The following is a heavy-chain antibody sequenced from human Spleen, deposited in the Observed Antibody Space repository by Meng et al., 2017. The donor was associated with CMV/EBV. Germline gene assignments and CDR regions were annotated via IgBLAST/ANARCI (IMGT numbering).Heavy chain of an antibody. Sequence: TFTSSSLMWVRQAPGQGLEWMGGITPVFETADYAQKFRDRVSITMDDSATTAYMEMTSLGSEDTAVYFCARGPRIIVGGVIIWSLEDWGQGTLVTVSS. CDR2: ITPVFETA. CDR3: ARGPRIIVGGVIIWSLED. CDR1: TFTSSS. V-gene: IGHV1-69*05. J-gene: IGHJ4*02. D-gene: IGHD3-10*01.